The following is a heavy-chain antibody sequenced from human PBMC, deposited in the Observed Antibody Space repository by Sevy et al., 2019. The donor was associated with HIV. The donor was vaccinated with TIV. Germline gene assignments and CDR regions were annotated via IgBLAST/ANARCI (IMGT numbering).Heavy chain of an antibody. CDR2: VHYSGRT. V-gene: IGHV4-39*01. Sequence: SETLSLTCTVSGGSISSGNYLWSWIRQTPGKGLEWIGTVHYSGRTYYNPSLKSRVTISVDTSKNQFSLNLNSVTAADTAVYFCARNFDYWGQGTLVTVSS. J-gene: IGHJ4*02. CDR1: GGSISSGNYL. CDR3: ARNFDY.